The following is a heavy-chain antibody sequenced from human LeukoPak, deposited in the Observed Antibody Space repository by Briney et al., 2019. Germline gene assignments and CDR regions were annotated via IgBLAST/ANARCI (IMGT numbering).Heavy chain of an antibody. V-gene: IGHV4-30-4*01. CDR1: GGSISSGDYY. J-gene: IGHJ4*02. D-gene: IGHD3-22*01. CDR2: IYYSGST. CDR3: ASYDSSGYYGSGTFDY. Sequence: SETLSLTCTVSGGSISSGDYYWSWIRQPPGKGLEWIGYIYYSGSTYYNPSLKSRVTISVDSSKNQFSLKLSSVTAADTAVYYCASYDSSGYYGSGTFDYWGQGTLVTVSS.